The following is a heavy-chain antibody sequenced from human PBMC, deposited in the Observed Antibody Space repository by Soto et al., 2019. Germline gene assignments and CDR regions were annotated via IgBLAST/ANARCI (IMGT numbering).Heavy chain of an antibody. V-gene: IGHV1-8*02. CDR2: MNPNSGNT. CDR3: ARNGDCTRPGCIVGWFDP. CDR1: GYTLTSYD. D-gene: IGHD2-8*01. J-gene: IGHJ5*02. Sequence: AASVKVSCKASGYTLTSYDVNCGRQATGQGLERMGWMNPNSGNTGHAQKFQGRVTMTRNTSISTVYMELSSLRSEDTAVYYCARNGDCTRPGCIVGWFDPWGPGTPVTVS.